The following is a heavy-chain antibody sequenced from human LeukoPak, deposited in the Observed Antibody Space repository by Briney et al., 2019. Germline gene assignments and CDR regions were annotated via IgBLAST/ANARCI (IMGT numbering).Heavy chain of an antibody. D-gene: IGHD3-10*01. V-gene: IGHV1-46*01. CDR2: INPSGGST. J-gene: IGHJ6*03. CDR1: GYTFTSYY. CDR3: ARGMGMRPLLWFGELWPSMDV. Sequence: ASVKVSCKASGYTFTSYYMHWVRQAPGQGLEWMGIINPSGGSTSYAQKFQGRVTMTRDTSTSTVDMELSSLRSEDTAVYYCARGMGMRPLLWFGELWPSMDVWGKGTTVTISS.